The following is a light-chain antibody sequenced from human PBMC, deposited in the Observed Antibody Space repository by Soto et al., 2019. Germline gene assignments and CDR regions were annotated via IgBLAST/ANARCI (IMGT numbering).Light chain of an antibody. CDR3: AAWDDSLNVVV. Sequence: QTVVTQPPSASGTPGQTVTISCSGSRSNIGRNTLNWYQQLPGTAPKLLISTSNQRPSGVRDRFSGSKSGTSASLAIRGLQSDDEADYYCAAWDDSLNVVVFGGGTKLTVL. CDR1: RSNIGRNT. CDR2: TSN. V-gene: IGLV1-44*01. J-gene: IGLJ2*01.